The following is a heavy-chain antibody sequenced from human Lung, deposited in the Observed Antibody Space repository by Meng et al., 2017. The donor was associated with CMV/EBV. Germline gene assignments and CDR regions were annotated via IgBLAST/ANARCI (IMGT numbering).Heavy chain of an antibody. J-gene: IGHJ5*02. CDR3: ASAAYMTTQQGWFDT. D-gene: IGHD4-11*01. V-gene: IGHV1-69*08. CDR1: GGNFNSYS. CDR2: IVPLLRTP. Sequence: SXXVSXXAYGGNFNSYSFIWVRQAPGQGLEWVGRIVPLLRTPIFAQSFQGRVTITADRSSSTTYMELSRLRSEDTAVYYCASAAYMTTQQGWFDTWGQGXLVTFSS.